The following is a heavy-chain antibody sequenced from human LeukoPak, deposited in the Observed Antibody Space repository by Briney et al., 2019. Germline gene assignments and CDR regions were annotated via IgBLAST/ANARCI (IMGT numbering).Heavy chain of an antibody. CDR1: GFTFSSYS. V-gene: IGHV3-48*01. J-gene: IGHJ6*03. CDR2: ISSSGSPI. D-gene: IGHD4/OR15-4a*01. CDR3: ARDVGYPNYVYYYYYTDV. Sequence: GGSLRLSCAASGFTFSSYSMHWVRQAPGKGLEWVSYISSSGSPIYYTDSVRGRFTISRDDAKDSLYLQMNSLRAEDTAVYYCARDVGYPNYVYYYYYTDVWGKGTTVTVSS.